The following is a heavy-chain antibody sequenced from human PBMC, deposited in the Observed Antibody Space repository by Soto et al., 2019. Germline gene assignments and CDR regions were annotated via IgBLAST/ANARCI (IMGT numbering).Heavy chain of an antibody. CDR3: ARGESYYYDSSGYYL. D-gene: IGHD3-22*01. J-gene: IGHJ5*02. CDR1: GGSISSGGYS. CDR2: IYHSGST. Sequence: TLSLTCAVSGGSISSGGYSWSWIRQPPGKGLEWIGYIYHSGSTYYNPSLKSRVTISVDRSKNQFSLKLSSVTAADTAVYYCARGESYYYDSSGYYLWGQGTLVTVSS. V-gene: IGHV4-30-2*01.